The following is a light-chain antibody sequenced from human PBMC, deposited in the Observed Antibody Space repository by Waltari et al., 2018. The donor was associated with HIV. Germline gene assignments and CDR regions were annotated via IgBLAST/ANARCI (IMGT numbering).Light chain of an antibody. CDR1: RSVLFSPNNQNY. V-gene: IGKV4-1*01. CDR2: CSS. Sequence: DIVMTQSPDSLAVSLGARAAIKCKSSRSVLFSPNNQNYLTCYHQKPGQPPQVLIYCSSTRKSGVPDRFSASGSGTDFTLTISRLQPEDVALYYCQQYFTTPPTFGQGTKVELK. J-gene: IGKJ1*01. CDR3: QQYFTTPPT.